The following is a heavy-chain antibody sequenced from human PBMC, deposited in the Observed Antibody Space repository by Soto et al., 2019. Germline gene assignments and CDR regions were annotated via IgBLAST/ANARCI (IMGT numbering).Heavy chain of an antibody. CDR1: GFTFSSYS. V-gene: IGHV3-48*01. CDR3: ARDNWAKRQLLIG. CDR2: ISSSSSST. D-gene: IGHD2-2*01. J-gene: IGHJ4*02. Sequence: GGSLRLSCAASGFTFSSYSMNWVRQAPGKGLEWVSYISSSSSSTYYADSVKGRFTISRDNSKNTLYLQMNSLRAEDTAVYYCARDNWAKRQLLIGWGQGTLVTVSS.